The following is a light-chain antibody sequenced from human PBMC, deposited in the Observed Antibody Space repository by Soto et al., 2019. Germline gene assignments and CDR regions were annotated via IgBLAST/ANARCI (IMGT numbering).Light chain of an antibody. CDR1: QSVSSSY. J-gene: IGKJ1*01. V-gene: IGKV3-20*01. CDR2: GAS. Sequence: EVVLTQSPGTLSLSPGARATLSCRASQSVSSSYLAWYQQKPGQAPRLLIYGASSRATGIPDRFSGRGSGTDFTLTISRLEPEDFAVYSCQHYGSSLGTFGQGTKVEIK. CDR3: QHYGSSLGT.